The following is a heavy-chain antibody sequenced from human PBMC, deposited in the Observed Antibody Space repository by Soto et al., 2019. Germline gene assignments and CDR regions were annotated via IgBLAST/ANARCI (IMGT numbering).Heavy chain of an antibody. Sequence: GGSLRLSCAASGFTFSNAWMSWVRLAPGKGLEWVGRIKSKTDGGTTDYAAPVKGRFTISRDDSKNTLYLQMNSLKTEDTAVYYCTTDVRFLEWFDDDWGQGTLVTVSS. CDR1: GFTFSNAW. V-gene: IGHV3-15*01. CDR3: TTDVRFLEWFDDD. J-gene: IGHJ4*02. CDR2: IKSKTDGGTT. D-gene: IGHD3-3*01.